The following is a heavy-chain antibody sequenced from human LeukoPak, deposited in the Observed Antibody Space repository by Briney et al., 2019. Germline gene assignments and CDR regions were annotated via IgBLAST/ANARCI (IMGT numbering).Heavy chain of an antibody. Sequence: GGSLRLSCAASGFTFSSYAMHWVRQAPGKGLEWVAVISYDGSNKYYADSVKGRFTISRDNSKNTLYLQMNSLRAEDTAVYYCARDRFAPPYSSQYMDVWGKGTTVTVSS. CDR1: GFTFSSYA. V-gene: IGHV3-30-3*01. CDR3: ARDRFAPPYSSQYMDV. CDR2: ISYDGSNK. D-gene: IGHD6-13*01. J-gene: IGHJ6*03.